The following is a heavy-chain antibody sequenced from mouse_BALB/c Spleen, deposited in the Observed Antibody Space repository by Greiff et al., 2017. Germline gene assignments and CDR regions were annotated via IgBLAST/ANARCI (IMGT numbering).Heavy chain of an antibody. Sequence: VQLQQSGAELVRPGSSVKISCKASGYAFSSYWMNWVKQRPGQGLEWIGQIYPGDGDTNYNGKFKGKATLTADKSSSTAYMQLSSLTSEDSAVYFCARELNYYAMDYWGQGTSVTVSS. J-gene: IGHJ4*01. CDR3: ARELNYYAMDY. CDR2: IYPGDGDT. CDR1: GYAFSSYW. V-gene: IGHV1-80*01.